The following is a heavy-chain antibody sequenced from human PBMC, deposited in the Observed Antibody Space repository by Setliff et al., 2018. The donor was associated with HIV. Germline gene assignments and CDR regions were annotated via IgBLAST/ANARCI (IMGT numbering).Heavy chain of an antibody. V-gene: IGHV3-15*01. D-gene: IGHD3-3*01. CDR1: GLTFSYAW. Sequence: GGSLRLSCAVSGLTFSYAWLSWVRQAPGKGLEWVGRIKRKSDGETTDYAGPVKGRFTISRDDSKSTLYLQMNSLKSEDTALYYCTTGLMTVFGVITDCWGQGALVTVSS. CDR2: IKRKSDGETT. J-gene: IGHJ4*02. CDR3: TTGLMTVFGVITDC.